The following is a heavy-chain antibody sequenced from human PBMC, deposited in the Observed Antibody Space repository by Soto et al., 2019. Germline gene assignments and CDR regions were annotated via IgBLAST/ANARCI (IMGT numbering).Heavy chain of an antibody. J-gene: IGHJ4*02. CDR2: ISSSGSTI. V-gene: IGHV3-11*01. D-gene: IGHD6-13*01. Sequence: PGGSLRLSCAASGFTFSDYYMSWIRQAPGKGLEWVSYISSSGSTIYYADSVKGRFTISGDNAKSSLYLQMNSLRAEDTAVYYCARDIAAAGPLDYWGQGTLVTVSS. CDR1: GFTFSDYY. CDR3: ARDIAAAGPLDY.